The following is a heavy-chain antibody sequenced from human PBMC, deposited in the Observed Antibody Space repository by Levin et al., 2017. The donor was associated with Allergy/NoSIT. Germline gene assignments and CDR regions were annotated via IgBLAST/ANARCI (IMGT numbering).Heavy chain of an antibody. J-gene: IGHJ4*02. CDR2: IIPIFGTT. D-gene: IGHD2-2*01. CDR3: ARDLGYCSSNRCYQMGGYFDY. CDR1: GGTFSSYA. V-gene: IGHV1-69*06. Sequence: ASVKVSCKASGGTFSSYAIGWVRQAPGQGLEWMGEIIPIFGTTNYAQKFQGRVTITADKSTSTAYMELSSLRSEDTAVYYCARDLGYCSSNRCYQMGGYFDYWGQGTLVTVSS.